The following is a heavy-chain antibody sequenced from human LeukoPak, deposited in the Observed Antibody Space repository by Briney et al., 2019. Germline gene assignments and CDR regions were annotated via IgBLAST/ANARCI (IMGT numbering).Heavy chain of an antibody. D-gene: IGHD6-13*01. J-gene: IGHJ4*02. Sequence: GGSLRLSCAASGFTFSSYAMHWVRQAPGKGLEWVAVISYDGSNKYYADSVKGRFTISRDNSKNTLYLQMNSLRAEDTAVYYCARDGIKEMGGESSSCDYWGQGTLVTVSS. CDR1: GFTFSSYA. V-gene: IGHV3-30-3*01. CDR3: ARDGIKEMGGESSSCDY. CDR2: ISYDGSNK.